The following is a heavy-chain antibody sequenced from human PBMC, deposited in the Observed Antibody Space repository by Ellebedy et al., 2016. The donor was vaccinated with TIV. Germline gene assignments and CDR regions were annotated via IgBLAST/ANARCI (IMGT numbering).Heavy chain of an antibody. V-gene: IGHV4-59*01. CDR2: IYYSGST. D-gene: IGHD3-16*01. CDR1: GGSISSYY. J-gene: IGHJ2*01. CDR3: ASELGTRGWWYFDL. Sequence: MPSETLSLTCTVSGGSISSYYWSWIRQPPGKGLEWIGYIYYSGSTNYNPSLKSRVTTSVDTSKNQISLKLSSVTAADTAVYYCASELGTRGWWYFDLWGRGTLVTVSS.